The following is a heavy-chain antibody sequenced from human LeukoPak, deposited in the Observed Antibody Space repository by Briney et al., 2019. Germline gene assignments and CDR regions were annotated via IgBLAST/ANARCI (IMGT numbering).Heavy chain of an antibody. CDR2: IYYSGST. J-gene: IGHJ5*02. CDR3: ARDGSAALGINWFDP. Sequence: SQTLSLTYTVSGGSISSGGYYWSWIRQHPGAGLEWIGYIYYSGSTYYNPSLKSRVTISVATSKNQFSLKLSSVTAADTAVYYCARDGSAALGINWFDPWGQGTLVTVSS. CDR1: GGSISSGGYY. V-gene: IGHV4-31*03. D-gene: IGHD1-26*01.